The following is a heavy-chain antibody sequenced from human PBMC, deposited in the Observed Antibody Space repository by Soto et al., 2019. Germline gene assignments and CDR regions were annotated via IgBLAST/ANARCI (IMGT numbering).Heavy chain of an antibody. CDR3: ARGHIGRLFGAGWFDP. CDR1: GGSFSGYY. D-gene: IGHD3-16*01. V-gene: IGHV4-34*01. J-gene: IGHJ5*02. CDR2: INHSGST. Sequence: PSETLSLTCAVYGGSFSGYYWSWIRQPPGKGLEWIGEINHSGSTNYNPSLKSRVTISVDTSKNQFSLKLSSVTAADTAVYYCARGHIGRLFGAGWFDPWGQGTLVTVSS.